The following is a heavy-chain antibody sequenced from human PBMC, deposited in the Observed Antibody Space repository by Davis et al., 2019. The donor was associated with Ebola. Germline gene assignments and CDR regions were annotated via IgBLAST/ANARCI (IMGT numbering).Heavy chain of an antibody. Sequence: GGSLRLSCAASGFTFSSYSMNWVRQAPGKGLEWVSSISSSSTYIYYADSVKGRFTISRDNAKNSLYLQMNSLRAEDTAVYYCAKAALRWLYDYWGQGTLVTVSS. V-gene: IGHV3-21*04. J-gene: IGHJ4*02. CDR2: ISSSSTYI. CDR3: AKAALRWLYDY. CDR1: GFTFSSYS. D-gene: IGHD4-23*01.